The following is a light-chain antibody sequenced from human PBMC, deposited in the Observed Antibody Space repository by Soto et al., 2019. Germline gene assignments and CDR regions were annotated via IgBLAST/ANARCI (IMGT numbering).Light chain of an antibody. CDR2: GAS. CDR1: QRVSGNF. Sequence: EIVVTQAPGTLYLSPGERATLSCRASQRVSGNFLAWYQEKPGQAPRLLIYGASSRATGILDRFSGSGSGTDFTLTISTLVAEDYVVYYCRQYWTSLGFPFGGGDKVEIK. J-gene: IGKJ4*01. CDR3: RQYWTSLGFP. V-gene: IGKV3-20*01.